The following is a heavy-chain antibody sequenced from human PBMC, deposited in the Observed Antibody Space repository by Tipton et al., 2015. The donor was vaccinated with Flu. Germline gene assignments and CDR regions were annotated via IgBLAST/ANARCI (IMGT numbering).Heavy chain of an antibody. V-gene: IGHV4-4*07. CDR1: GDSINNNY. D-gene: IGHD2-15*01. CDR3: ARVVGQGKDYFDY. J-gene: IGHJ4*02. CDR2: LHTRWGS. Sequence: TLSLTCTVSGDSINNNYCSWVRQPAGKGLEWIGRLHTRWGSTYNSSLKSRVTMSFDTSKNQFPLKLSSVTAAATAVYYCARVVGQGKDYFDYWGQGTLVTISS.